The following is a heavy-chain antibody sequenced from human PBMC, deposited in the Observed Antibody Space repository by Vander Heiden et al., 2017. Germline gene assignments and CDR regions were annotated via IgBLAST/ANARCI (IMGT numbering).Heavy chain of an antibody. J-gene: IGHJ4*02. CDR1: AYTLTSYY. CDR2: INPNSGGT. Sequence: QLQLVQSGADLQKPWASVNVSCKASAYTLTSYYLHWVRQAPGQGLGWMGWINPNSGGTNHAQKFQGRVTMTRDTSISPVYMELSRLSSDDTPVYDCARPLSTGTGRLDYWGQGTLVIVSS. V-gene: IGHV1-2*02. CDR3: ARPLSTGTGRLDY. D-gene: IGHD1-1*01.